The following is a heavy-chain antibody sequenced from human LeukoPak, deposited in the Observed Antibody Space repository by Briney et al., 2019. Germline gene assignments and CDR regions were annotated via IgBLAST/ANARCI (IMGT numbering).Heavy chain of an antibody. J-gene: IGHJ6*01. D-gene: IGHD2-15*01. CDR1: GFTFSSYT. CDR3: ARGSEGYCSGGGCYYGMDV. Sequence: GGSLRLSCAASGFTFSSYTMNWVRQAPGKGLEWVSYISSSSSYIYYADSVKGGFTISRDDAENSLYPQMNSLRAEDTAVYYCARGSEGYCSGGGCYYGMDVWGQGTTVTVSS. CDR2: ISSSSSYI. V-gene: IGHV3-21*01.